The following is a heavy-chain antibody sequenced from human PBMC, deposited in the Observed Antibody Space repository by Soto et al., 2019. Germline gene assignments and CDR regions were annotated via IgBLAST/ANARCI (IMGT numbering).Heavy chain of an antibody. CDR2: MWYDGTNK. CDR3: ARDATFGTKGGSFDI. V-gene: IGHV3-33*01. D-gene: IGHD3-16*01. J-gene: IGHJ3*02. CDR1: GFTFRIYS. Sequence: QAQLVESGGGVVQPGRSLRLSCAASGFTFRIYSMHWVRQSPGKGLEWVAVMWYDGTNKYYGESVKGRFTISRDNSENTLYLQMNSLRVEDTAVYYCARDATFGTKGGSFDIWGHGTLVTVSS.